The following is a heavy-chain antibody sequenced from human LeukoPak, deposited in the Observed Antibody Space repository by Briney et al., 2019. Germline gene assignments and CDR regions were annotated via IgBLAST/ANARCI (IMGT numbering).Heavy chain of an antibody. CDR1: GYTFSGYY. J-gene: IGHJ4*02. V-gene: IGHV1-2*02. D-gene: IGHD3-22*01. CDR3: TRGRPVSTSGSLERH. CDR2: INPNSGTT. Sequence: ASVKVSCKASGYTFSGYYMNWVRQAPGQGFEWMGWINPNSGTTNYAQRFQGRVTVTRDTSISTAYMELSRLISDDTAVYYCTRGRPVSTSGSLERHWGQGTLVTVSS.